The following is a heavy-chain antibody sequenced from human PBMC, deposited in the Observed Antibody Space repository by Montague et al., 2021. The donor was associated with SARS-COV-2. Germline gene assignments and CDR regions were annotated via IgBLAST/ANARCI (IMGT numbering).Heavy chain of an antibody. J-gene: IGHJ6*02. CDR2: MYYSGST. D-gene: IGHD3-10*01. Sequence: SETLSLTCTVSGGSISSSNYYWGWLRQPPGKGLEWIGNMYYSGSTYYNPSLKSRVTISIDTSKNQFSLKLSSVTAADTAVYYCARDDSVLQGVKKGMDVWGQGTTVTVSS. CDR3: ARDDSVLQGVKKGMDV. V-gene: IGHV4-39*07. CDR1: GGSISSSNYY.